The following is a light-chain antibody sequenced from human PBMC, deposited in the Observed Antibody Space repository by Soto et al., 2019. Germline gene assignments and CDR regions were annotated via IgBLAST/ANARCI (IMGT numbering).Light chain of an antibody. CDR3: GTCDSDLSAWV. CDR1: SSKIGDNH. V-gene: IGLV1-51*02. J-gene: IGLJ3*02. Sequence: QSVLTQPPSVSAAPGQKVTISCSGSSSKIGDNHVSWYQQVPGTAPKILIYESNKRYSGIPDRVSGSKSGTSATLGITGLQTGDEAEYYWGTCDSDLSAWVFGGGTKLT. CDR2: ESN.